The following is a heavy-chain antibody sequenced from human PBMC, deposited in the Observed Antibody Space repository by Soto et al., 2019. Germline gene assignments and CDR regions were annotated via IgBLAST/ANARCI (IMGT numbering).Heavy chain of an antibody. Sequence: SVKVSCKASGGTFSSYAISWVRQAPGQGLEWMGGIIPIFGTANYAQKFQGRVTITADESTSTAYMELSSLRSEDTAVYYCVRVRRAALAGDFDYWGQGTLVTVSS. CDR2: IIPIFGTA. CDR1: GGTFSSYA. J-gene: IGHJ4*02. V-gene: IGHV1-69*13. CDR3: VRVRRAALAGDFDY. D-gene: IGHD6-19*01.